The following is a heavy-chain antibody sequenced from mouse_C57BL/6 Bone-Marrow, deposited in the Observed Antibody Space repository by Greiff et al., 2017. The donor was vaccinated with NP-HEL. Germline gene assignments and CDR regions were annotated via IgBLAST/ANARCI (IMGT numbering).Heavy chain of an antibody. CDR2: INYDGSST. D-gene: IGHD2-4*01. J-gene: IGHJ3*01. CDR3: ARSSYDYDWFAY. CDR1: GFTFSDYY. Sequence: EVKLVESEGGLVQPGSSMKLSCTASGFTFSDYYMAWVRQVPEQGLEWVANINYDGSSTYYLDSLKSRFTISRDNAKNILYLQMSSLKSEDTATYYCARSSYDYDWFAYWGQGTLVTVSA. V-gene: IGHV5-16*01.